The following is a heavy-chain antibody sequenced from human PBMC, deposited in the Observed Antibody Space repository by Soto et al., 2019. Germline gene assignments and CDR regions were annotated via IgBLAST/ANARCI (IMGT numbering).Heavy chain of an antibody. CDR2: ISYDGSNK. CDR1: GFTFSSYA. Sequence: GGSLRLSCAASGFTFSSYAMHWVRQAPGKGLEWVAVISYDGSNKYYADSVKGRFTISRDNSKNTLYLQMNSLRAEDTAVYYCARDVDCGGDCYHKTYYYYGMDVWGQGTTVTVSS. D-gene: IGHD2-21*02. CDR3: ARDVDCGGDCYHKTYYYYGMDV. J-gene: IGHJ6*02. V-gene: IGHV3-30-3*01.